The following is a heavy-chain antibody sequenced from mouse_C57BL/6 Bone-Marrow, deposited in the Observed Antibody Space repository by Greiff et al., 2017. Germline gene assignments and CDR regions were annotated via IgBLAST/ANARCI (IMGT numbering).Heavy chain of an antibody. D-gene: IGHD1-1*01. Sequence: EVQGVESGGGLVQPGGSLKLSCAASGFTFSDYGMAWVRQAPWQGPEWVAFISNLAYSIYYADTVTGRFTISRENAKNTLYLEMSSLRSEDTAMYYGARQSRGITTAMDYGGQGASVTGSS. V-gene: IGHV5-15*01. CDR3: ARQSRGITTAMDY. J-gene: IGHJ4*01. CDR1: GFTFSDYG. CDR2: ISNLAYSI.